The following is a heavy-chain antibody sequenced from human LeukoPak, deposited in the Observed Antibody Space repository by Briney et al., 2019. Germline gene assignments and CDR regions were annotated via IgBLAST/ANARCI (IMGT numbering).Heavy chain of an antibody. J-gene: IGHJ4*02. CDR2: IYYSGTT. V-gene: IGHV4-30-4*01. CDR1: GGSFSGDY. D-gene: IGHD5-12*01. Sequence: SETLSLTCAVYGGSFSGDYWSWIRQPPGKGLEWIGYIYYSGTTHYNPSLKSRVTISLDTSKNQFSLKLSSVTAADTAVYYCARDRGVVANFYFNYWGQGTLVTVSS. CDR3: ARDRGVVANFYFNY.